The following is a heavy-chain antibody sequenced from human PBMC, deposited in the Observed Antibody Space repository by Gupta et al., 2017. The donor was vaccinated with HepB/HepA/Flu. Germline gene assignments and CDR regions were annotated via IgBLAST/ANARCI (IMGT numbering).Heavy chain of an antibody. D-gene: IGHD6-19*01. CDR2: ISSGGST. CDR3: ARDPGNSGSWGYFEY. Sequence: EVQLVESGGGLIQPGGSLRLSCAASGFTVSSNYMRWFRHAPGKGLVWVSVISSGGSTYYEDSVKGGFTISRDNAKNTLYLQMNSLRAEDTAVYYCARDPGNSGSWGYFEYWGQGTLVTVSS. CDR1: GFTVSSNY. J-gene: IGHJ4*02. V-gene: IGHV3-53*01.